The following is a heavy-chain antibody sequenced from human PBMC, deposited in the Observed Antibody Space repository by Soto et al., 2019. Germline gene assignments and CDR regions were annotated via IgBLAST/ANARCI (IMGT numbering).Heavy chain of an antibody. CDR2: INAGDGNT. Sequence: ASVKVSCTASGYTFTSHAMHWVRQAPGQRLEWMGWINAGDGNTKYSPNFQGRVTITKDTSASTVYMELSSLRSEDTAVYFCTRDYYDSSGYYPKFDYWGQGTLVTVSS. V-gene: IGHV1-3*01. CDR1: GYTFTSHA. D-gene: IGHD3-22*01. CDR3: TRDYYDSSGYYPKFDY. J-gene: IGHJ4*02.